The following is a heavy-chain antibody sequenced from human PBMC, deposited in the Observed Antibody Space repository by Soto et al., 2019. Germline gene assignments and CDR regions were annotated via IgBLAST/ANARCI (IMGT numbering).Heavy chain of an antibody. CDR3: ARRRYCSSTSCYTHYYYGMDV. J-gene: IGHJ6*02. CDR1: GGTFSIYA. D-gene: IGHD2-2*02. Sequence: SVKVSCKASGGTFSIYAISCVRQAPVQGLEWMGGIIPIFGTANYAQKFQGRVTITADKSTSTAYMELSSLRSEDTAVYYCARRRYCSSTSCYTHYYYGMDVWGQGTTV. CDR2: IIPIFGTA. V-gene: IGHV1-69*06.